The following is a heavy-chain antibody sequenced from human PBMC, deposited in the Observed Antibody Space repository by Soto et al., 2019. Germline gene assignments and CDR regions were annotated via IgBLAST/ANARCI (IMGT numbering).Heavy chain of an antibody. Sequence: EMQLVESGGGLVQPGGSLRLSCAASGFTFSNYWMHWVRQAPGKGLVWISRINRDGTTSEYADSVKGRFTISRDNAKNVVYLQMISLRAEDTAIYYCVRLLDVDYWGQGTLVTVSS. CDR1: GFTFSNYW. J-gene: IGHJ4*02. CDR3: VRLLDVDY. D-gene: IGHD3-10*01. CDR2: INRDGTTS. V-gene: IGHV3-74*03.